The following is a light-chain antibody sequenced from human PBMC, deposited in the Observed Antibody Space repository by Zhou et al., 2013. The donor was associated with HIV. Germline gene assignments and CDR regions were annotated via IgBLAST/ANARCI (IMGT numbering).Light chain of an antibody. CDR1: QSISSN. V-gene: IGKV3-11*01. J-gene: IGKJ5*01. CDR2: DAS. Sequence: EIVLTQSPGTLSLSPGERATLSCWASQSISSNLAWYQQKPGQAPRLLVFDASNRATGIPAKFSGSGSGTDFTLTISRLEPEDFAVYYCQQRRNWPITFGQGTRLEIK. CDR3: QQRRNWPIT.